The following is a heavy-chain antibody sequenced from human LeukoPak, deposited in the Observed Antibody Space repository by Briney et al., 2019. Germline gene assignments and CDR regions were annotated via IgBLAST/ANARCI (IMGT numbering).Heavy chain of an antibody. CDR2: INWNGGST. CDR1: GFTFDDYG. J-gene: IGHJ4*02. Sequence: GGSLRLSCAASGFTFDDYGMSWVRHAPGKGLEWVSGINWNGGSTGYADSVKGRFTISRDNAKNSLYLQMNSLRAEDTAVYYCARDGSVFGVGNFDYWGQGTLVTVSS. V-gene: IGHV3-20*04. CDR3: ARDGSVFGVGNFDY. D-gene: IGHD3-3*01.